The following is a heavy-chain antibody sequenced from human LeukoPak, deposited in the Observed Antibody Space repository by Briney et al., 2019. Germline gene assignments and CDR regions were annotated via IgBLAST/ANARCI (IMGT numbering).Heavy chain of an antibody. Sequence: SETLSLTCTVSGGSISSYYWSWIRQPPGKGLEWIGYIYYSGSTNYNTSLKSRFTISVDTSKNQFSLKLSSVTAADTAVYYCAREGYSGYESFDYWGQGTLVTVSS. CDR2: IYYSGST. CDR3: AREGYSGYESFDY. D-gene: IGHD5-12*01. J-gene: IGHJ4*02. V-gene: IGHV4-59*01. CDR1: GGSISSYY.